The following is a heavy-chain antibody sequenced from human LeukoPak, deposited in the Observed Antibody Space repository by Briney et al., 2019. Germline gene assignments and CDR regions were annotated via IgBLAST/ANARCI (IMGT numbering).Heavy chain of an antibody. CDR3: ARYPSYGDSWYFDL. CDR2: THYSGTT. D-gene: IGHD4-17*01. CDR1: GGAISSYY. Sequence: PLETLSLTCTVSGGAISSYYWNWIRQPPGKGLEWIGYTHYSGTTNYNPSLKSRVTISVDTSKNQFSLKLSSVTAADTAVYYCARYPSYGDSWYFDLWGRGTLVTVSS. V-gene: IGHV4-59*01. J-gene: IGHJ2*01.